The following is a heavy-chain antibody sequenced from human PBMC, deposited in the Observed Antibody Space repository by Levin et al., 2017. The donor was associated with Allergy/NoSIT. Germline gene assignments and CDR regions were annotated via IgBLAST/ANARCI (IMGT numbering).Heavy chain of an antibody. CDR3: ARRGLRSSRGYFDY. D-gene: IGHD3-10*01. CDR1: GYTFTSYG. V-gene: IGHV1-18*01. CDR2: ISAYNGNT. Sequence: ASVKVSCKASGYTFTSYGISWVRQAPGQGLEWMGWISAYNGNTNYAQKLQGRVTMTTDTSTSTAYMDLRSLRSDDTAVYYCARRGLRSSRGYFDYWGKGTLVTVAS. J-gene: IGHJ4*02.